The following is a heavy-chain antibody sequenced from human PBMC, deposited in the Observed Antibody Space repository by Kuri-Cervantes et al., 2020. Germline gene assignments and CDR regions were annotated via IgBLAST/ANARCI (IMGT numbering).Heavy chain of an antibody. J-gene: IGHJ4*02. D-gene: IGHD3-10*01. CDR3: VRDWGGMVRGASLDY. CDR1: GFTFSSYE. Sequence: GESLKISCAASGFTFSSYEMNWVRQAPGKGLEWVSYISSSGSTIYYADSVKGRFTISRDNAKNSLYLQMNSLRAEDTAVYYCVRDWGGMVRGASLDYWGQGTLVTVSS. V-gene: IGHV3-48*03. CDR2: ISSSGSTI.